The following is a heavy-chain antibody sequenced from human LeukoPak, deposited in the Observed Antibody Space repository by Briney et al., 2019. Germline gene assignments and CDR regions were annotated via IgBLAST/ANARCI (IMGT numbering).Heavy chain of an antibody. J-gene: IGHJ4*02. Sequence: PGGSLRLSCAASGFTFSSYAMSWVRQAPGKGLEWVSAISGSGGSTYYADSVKGRFTISRDNSKTTLYLQMNSLRAEDTAVYYCAKDHHIPGIAAADWGQGTLVTVSS. CDR1: GFTFSSYA. D-gene: IGHD6-13*01. CDR3: AKDHHIPGIAAAD. CDR2: ISGSGGST. V-gene: IGHV3-23*01.